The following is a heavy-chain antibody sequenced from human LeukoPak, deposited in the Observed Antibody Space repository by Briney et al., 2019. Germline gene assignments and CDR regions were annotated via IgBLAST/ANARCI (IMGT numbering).Heavy chain of an antibody. Sequence: GGSLKLSCAASGFTFSSYAMSWVRQAPGKGLEWVSAISGSGGSTYYADSVKGRFTISRDNSKNTLYLQMNSLRAEDTAVYYCSGYITMIVVADDAFDIWGQGTMVTVSS. V-gene: IGHV3-23*01. D-gene: IGHD3-22*01. J-gene: IGHJ3*02. CDR2: ISGSGGST. CDR3: SGYITMIVVADDAFDI. CDR1: GFTFSSYA.